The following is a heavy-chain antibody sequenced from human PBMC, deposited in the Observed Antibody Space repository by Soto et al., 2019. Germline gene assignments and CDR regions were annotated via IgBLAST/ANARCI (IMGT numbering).Heavy chain of an antibody. CDR1: GFTFSSYA. CDR3: AKDLYTSGRTTPIALAN. Sequence: EVQLLESGGGLVQPGGSLRLSCAASGFTFSSYAMSWVRQAPGKGLEWVSAISGSGGSTYYADSVKGRFTISRDNSKNTLYLQMTSLRAEDTAVYYCAKDLYTSGRTTPIALANWGQGALVTVSS. D-gene: IGHD6-19*01. J-gene: IGHJ4*02. V-gene: IGHV3-23*01. CDR2: ISGSGGST.